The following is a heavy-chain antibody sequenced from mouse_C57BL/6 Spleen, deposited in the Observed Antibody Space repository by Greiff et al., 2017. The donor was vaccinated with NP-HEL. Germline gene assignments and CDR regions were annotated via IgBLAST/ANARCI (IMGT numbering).Heavy chain of an antibody. CDR2: IHPNSGST. J-gene: IGHJ1*03. V-gene: IGHV1-64*01. D-gene: IGHD4-1*01. Sequence: VKLQQPGAELVKPGASVKLSCKASGYTFTSYWMHWVKQRPGQGLEWIGMIHPNSGSTNYNEKFKSKATLTVDKSSSTAYMQLSSLTSEDSAVYYCAREKLGRGYFDVWGTGTTVTVSS. CDR1: GYTFTSYW. CDR3: AREKLGRGYFDV.